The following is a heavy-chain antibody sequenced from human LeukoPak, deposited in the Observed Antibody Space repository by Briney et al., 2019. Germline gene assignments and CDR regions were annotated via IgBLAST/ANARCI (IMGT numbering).Heavy chain of an antibody. V-gene: IGHV3-7*01. J-gene: IGHJ4*02. CDR3: ARRLRRYFDWPPYYFDY. D-gene: IGHD3-9*01. CDR1: GFTFSRYW. CDR2: IKQDGSEK. Sequence: GGSLRLSCAASGFTFSRYWMSWVRHAPGKGLEWVANIKQDGSEKYYVDSVKGRFTISRDNAKNSLYLQMNSLRAEDTAVYYCARRLRRYFDWPPYYFDYWGQGTLVTVSS.